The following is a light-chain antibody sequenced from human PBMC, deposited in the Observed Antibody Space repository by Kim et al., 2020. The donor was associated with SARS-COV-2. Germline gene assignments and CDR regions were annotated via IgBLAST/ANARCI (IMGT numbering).Light chain of an antibody. CDR1: SGSIASNA. V-gene: IGLV6-57*01. J-gene: IGLJ3*02. Sequence: KTVTISCTRSSGSIASNAVQWYQRRPGSSPTTVIYEDSQRPSGVPDRFSGSIDSSSNSASLTISGLKTEDEADYYCQSYDGSNPWLFGGGTQLTVL. CDR2: EDS. CDR3: QSYDGSNPWL.